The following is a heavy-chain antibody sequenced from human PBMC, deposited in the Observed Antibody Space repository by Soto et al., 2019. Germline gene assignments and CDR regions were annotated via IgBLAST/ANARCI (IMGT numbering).Heavy chain of an antibody. D-gene: IGHD3-3*01. V-gene: IGHV4-30-4*01. CDR1: GGSISSGDYY. CDR3: ARVYAGITIFGVVTPAGCFDP. CDR2: IYYSGST. J-gene: IGHJ5*02. Sequence: SETLSLTCTVSGGSISSGDYYWSWIRQPPGKGLEWIGYIYYSGSTYYNPSLKSRVTISVDTSKNQFSLKLSSVTAADTAVYYCARVYAGITIFGVVTPAGCFDPCGQRPLVTLSS.